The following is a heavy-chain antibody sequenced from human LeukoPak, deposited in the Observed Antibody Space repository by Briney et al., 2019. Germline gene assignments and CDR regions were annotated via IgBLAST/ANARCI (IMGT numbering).Heavy chain of an antibody. CDR2: MNPNSGNT. V-gene: IGHV1-8*01. J-gene: IGHJ6*02. D-gene: IGHD3-10*01. CDR1: GYTFTSYD. Sequence: GASVKVSCKASGYTFTSYDINWVRQATGQGLEWMGWMNPNSGNTGYAQKFRGRVTMTRNTSISTAYMELSSLRSEDTAVYYCARGDLLLWFGEPLGYYYGMDVWGQGTTVTVSS. CDR3: ARGDLLLWFGEPLGYYYGMDV.